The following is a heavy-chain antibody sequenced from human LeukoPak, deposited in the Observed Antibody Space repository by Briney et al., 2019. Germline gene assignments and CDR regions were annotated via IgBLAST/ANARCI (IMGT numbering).Heavy chain of an antibody. CDR1: GFTFSSYS. CDR3: ARSPRVGAPNWFDP. V-gene: IGHV3-21*01. CDR2: ISSRSSYI. Sequence: GGSLRLSCAASGFTFSSYSMNWVRQAPGKGLEWVSSISSRSSYIYYADSVKGRFTISRDNAKNSLYLQMNSLRAEDTAVYYCARSPRVGAPNWFDPWGQGTLVTVSS. J-gene: IGHJ5*02. D-gene: IGHD1-26*01.